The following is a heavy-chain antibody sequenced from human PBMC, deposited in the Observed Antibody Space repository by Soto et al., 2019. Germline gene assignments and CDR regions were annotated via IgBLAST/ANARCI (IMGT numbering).Heavy chain of an antibody. Sequence: PGGSLRLSCAASGFSFSSYWMTWVRQAPGKGLEWVSALTSGGSTYYADSVKGRFTISRDNSKETLYLQMNSLRAEDTAVYYCAKGGVAGRGAFEIWGQGTMVTVSS. D-gene: IGHD6-19*01. J-gene: IGHJ3*02. CDR1: GFSFSSYW. CDR3: AKGGVAGRGAFEI. V-gene: IGHV3-23*01. CDR2: LTSGGST.